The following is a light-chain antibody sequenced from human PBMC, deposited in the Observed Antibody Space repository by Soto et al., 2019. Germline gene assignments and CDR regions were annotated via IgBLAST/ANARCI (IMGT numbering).Light chain of an antibody. J-gene: IGKJ1*01. CDR2: GAS. CDR1: QSVSSN. Sequence: EIVMTQSPATLSVSPGERATLSCRASQSVSSNLAWYQQKPGQAPRLLIYGASTRATGIPARFSGSGSGTEFTLTISSLHSEDFAVYYCQQYNNWPPWTVGQGTQVEIK. CDR3: QQYNNWPPWT. V-gene: IGKV3-15*01.